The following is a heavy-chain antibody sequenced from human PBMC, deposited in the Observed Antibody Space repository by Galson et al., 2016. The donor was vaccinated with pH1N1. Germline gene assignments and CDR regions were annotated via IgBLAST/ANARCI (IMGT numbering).Heavy chain of an antibody. V-gene: IGHV3-7*04. CDR3: VRAIGAKSAY. CDR2: IKQDGTEK. D-gene: IGHD4/OR15-4a*01. CDR1: GFSFSNYG. J-gene: IGHJ4*02. Sequence: SLRLSCAASGFSFSNYGMHWVRQAPGKGLEWVANIKQDGTEKYYVASVKGRFTISRDNAKNSLYLQMNSLRVEDTAVYYCVRAIGAKSAYWGQGTLVTVSS.